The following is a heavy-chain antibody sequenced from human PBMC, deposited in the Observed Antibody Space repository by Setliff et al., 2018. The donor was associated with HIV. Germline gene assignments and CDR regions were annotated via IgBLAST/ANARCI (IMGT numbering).Heavy chain of an antibody. CDR1: GYTFTDYY. Sequence: ASVKVSCKTSGYTFTDYYIHWVQQAPGKGLEWLGRVDPEDDERIYAEKFRGRLTITADTSTHTAHMELTSLRSDDTAGYYCATDPTYSSGSPDIWGQGTMVTVSS. V-gene: IGHV1-69-2*01. CDR2: VDPEDDER. CDR3: ATDPTYSSGSPDI. J-gene: IGHJ3*02. D-gene: IGHD6-19*01.